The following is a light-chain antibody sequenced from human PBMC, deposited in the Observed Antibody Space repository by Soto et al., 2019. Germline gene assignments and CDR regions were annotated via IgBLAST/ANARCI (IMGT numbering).Light chain of an antibody. Sequence: EIVLTQSPGTLSLSPGERATLFCRASQSLSSTYLAWYQQRPGQAPRLLIFGASNRATGTPDRFRGSGSGKDFTLTISRLEHEDFAVYYCQRYGSSSLSFGGGTRVEI. CDR2: GAS. V-gene: IGKV3-20*01. J-gene: IGKJ4*01. CDR3: QRYGSSSLS. CDR1: QSLSSTY.